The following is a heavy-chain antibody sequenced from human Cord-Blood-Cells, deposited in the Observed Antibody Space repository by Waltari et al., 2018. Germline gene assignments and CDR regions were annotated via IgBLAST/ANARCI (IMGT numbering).Heavy chain of an antibody. D-gene: IGHD6-6*01. V-gene: IGHV1-2*04. CDR1: GYTFTGYS. CDR2: INPNSGGT. J-gene: IGHJ4*02. CDR3: ARGDSSLYYFDY. Sequence: QVQLVQSGAEEKKNGASVKGSCKAAGYTFTGYSLHWVRQAPGQGLEWMGWINPNSGGTNYAQKFQGWVTMTRDTSISTAYMELSRLRSDDTAVYYCARGDSSLYYFDYWGQGTLVTVSS.